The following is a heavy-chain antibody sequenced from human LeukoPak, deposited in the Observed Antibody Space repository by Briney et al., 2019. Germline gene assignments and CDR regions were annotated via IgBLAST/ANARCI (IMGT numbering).Heavy chain of an antibody. V-gene: IGHV3-69-1*01. J-gene: IGHJ4*02. Sequence: WVRQAPGKGLEWISYISGSGTIYYADSVKGRFTISRDNAQRLVYLQMNSLRAEDTAVYYCARDYGEYYFDYWGQGTLVTVSS. D-gene: IGHD4-17*01. CDR3: ARDYGEYYFDY. CDR2: ISGSGTI.